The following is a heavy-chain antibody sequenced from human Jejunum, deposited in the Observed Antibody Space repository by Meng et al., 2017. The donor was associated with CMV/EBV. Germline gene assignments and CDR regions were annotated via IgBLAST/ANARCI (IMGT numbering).Heavy chain of an antibody. Sequence: CAVSGGSISGYYWSWIRQPPGKGLEWVGYIYYTGGTNYNPSLESRASIALDRSKNQISLKLTSVTAADTAVYYCARVRGGSDPWGQGTLVTVSS. CDR3: ARVRGGSDP. CDR2: IYYTGGT. J-gene: IGHJ5*02. V-gene: IGHV4-59*01. CDR1: GGSISGYY.